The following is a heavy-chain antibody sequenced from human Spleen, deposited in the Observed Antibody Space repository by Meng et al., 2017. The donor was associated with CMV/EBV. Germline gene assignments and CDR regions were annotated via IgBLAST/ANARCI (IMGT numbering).Heavy chain of an antibody. Sequence: GSLRLSCAVYGGSFSGYYWSWIRQPPGKGLEWIGEINHSGSTNYNPSLKSRVTISVDTSKNHFSLKLSSMTAADMAVYYCARVSRNYGIYYYYGMDVWGQGTTVTVSS. J-gene: IGHJ6*02. CDR1: GGSFSGYY. D-gene: IGHD1-7*01. CDR2: INHSGST. CDR3: ARVSRNYGIYYYYGMDV. V-gene: IGHV4-34*01.